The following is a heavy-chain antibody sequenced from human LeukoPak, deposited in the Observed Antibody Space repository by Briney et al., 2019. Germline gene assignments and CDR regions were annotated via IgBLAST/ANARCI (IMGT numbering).Heavy chain of an antibody. V-gene: IGHV3-23*01. CDR1: GFTFSSYA. D-gene: IGHD3-10*01. Sequence: GGSLRLSCAASGFTFSSYAMSWVRQAPGKGLEWVSAISGSGGSTYYADSVKGRFTMSRDNAKNSLDLQMNSLRAEDTAVYYCARRITKIRGFRSLHGFDPWGQGTLVIVSS. CDR2: ISGSGGST. CDR3: ARRITKIRGFRSLHGFDP. J-gene: IGHJ5*02.